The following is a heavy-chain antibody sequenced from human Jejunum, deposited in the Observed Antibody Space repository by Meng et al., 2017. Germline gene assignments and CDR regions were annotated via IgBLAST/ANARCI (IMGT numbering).Heavy chain of an antibody. CDR3: ARGPLFSPTDF. CDR1: GASISGSDYY. J-gene: IGHJ4*02. Sequence: SETLSLTCSVSGASISGSDYYWGWIRQSPGKGLEWIGSIYYSGSPYFNPSLKSRVTMSVDLSQNRLSLKVSSVTAADTAVYYCARGPLFSPTDFWGQGTLVTVPQ. D-gene: IGHD3-9*01. CDR2: IYYSGSP. V-gene: IGHV4-39*07.